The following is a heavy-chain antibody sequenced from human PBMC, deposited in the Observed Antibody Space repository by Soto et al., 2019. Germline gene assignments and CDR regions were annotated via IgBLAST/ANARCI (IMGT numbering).Heavy chain of an antibody. D-gene: IGHD3-22*01. CDR1: GGSISSGGYY. Sequence: SETLSLTCTVPGGSISSGGYYWSWIRQHPGKGLEWIGYIYYSGSTYYNPSLKSRVTISVDTSKNQFSLKLSSVTAADTAVYYCARDQRGSGYSYWFDPWGQGTLVTVSS. V-gene: IGHV4-31*03. CDR2: IYYSGST. J-gene: IGHJ5*02. CDR3: ARDQRGSGYSYWFDP.